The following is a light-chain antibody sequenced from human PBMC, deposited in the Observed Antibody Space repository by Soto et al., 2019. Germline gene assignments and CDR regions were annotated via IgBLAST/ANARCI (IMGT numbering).Light chain of an antibody. Sequence: QSVLTQPASVSGSPGQSITISCTGTSSDIGGYNSVSWYQHHPGKAPKLIFYEVDNRPSGVSNRYSASKSGHTASLTISGPQAEDEADYYCSSYTNTGTLAFGGGTKLTVL. CDR2: EVD. J-gene: IGLJ3*02. CDR3: SSYTNTGTLA. CDR1: SSDIGGYNS. V-gene: IGLV2-14*01.